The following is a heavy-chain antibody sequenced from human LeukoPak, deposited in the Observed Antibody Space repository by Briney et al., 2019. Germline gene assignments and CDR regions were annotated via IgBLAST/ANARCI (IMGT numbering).Heavy chain of an antibody. D-gene: IGHD3-22*01. Sequence: PGGSLRLSCAASGFTFRRYEMNWVRQAPGKGLEWVSYIVSSGSTIYYADFVKGRFTISRDNAKNSLYLQMNSLRAEDTAVYYCARANYYDISGYDYWGQGTLVTVSS. J-gene: IGHJ4*02. V-gene: IGHV3-48*03. CDR3: ARANYYDISGYDY. CDR1: GFTFRRYE. CDR2: IVSSGSTI.